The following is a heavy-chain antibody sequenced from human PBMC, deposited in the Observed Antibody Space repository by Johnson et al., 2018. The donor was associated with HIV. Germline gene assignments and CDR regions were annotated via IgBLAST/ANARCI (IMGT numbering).Heavy chain of an antibody. V-gene: IGHV3-48*03. CDR2: ISGSGFDT. J-gene: IGHJ3*01. Sequence: VQLVESGGDLVQPGGSLKVSCAASGFTFSGSAMHWVRQAPGTGLEWLSYISGSGFDTYYADSVKGRFTISRDNAKNSLFLQMNGLRAEDTAVYYCARAPYNWNLGLFDAFDVWGQGTKVTVSS. CDR3: ARAPYNWNLGLFDAFDV. CDR1: GFTFSGSA. D-gene: IGHD1-7*01.